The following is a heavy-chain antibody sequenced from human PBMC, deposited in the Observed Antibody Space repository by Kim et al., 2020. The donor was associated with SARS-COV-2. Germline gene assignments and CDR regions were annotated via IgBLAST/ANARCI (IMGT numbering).Heavy chain of an antibody. Sequence: KYCADPVKGRFTISRDNSKNTLYLQMNSRRAEDTAVYYCAREKITMIIDYWGQGTLVTVSS. CDR3: AREKITMIIDY. J-gene: IGHJ4*02. CDR2: K. D-gene: IGHD3-22*01. V-gene: IGHV3-33*01.